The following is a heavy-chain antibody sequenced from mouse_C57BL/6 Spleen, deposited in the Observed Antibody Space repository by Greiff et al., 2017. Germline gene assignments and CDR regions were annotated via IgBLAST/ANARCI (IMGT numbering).Heavy chain of an antibody. V-gene: IGHV1-69*01. Sequence: VQLQQPGAELVMPGASVKLSCKASGYTFTSYWMHWVKQRPGQGLEWIGEIDPSDSYTYYNQKFKGKSTLTVDKSSSTAYMQLSSLTSEDSAVYYCARTNRKRSYFDYWGQGTTLTVSS. CDR1: GYTFTSYW. D-gene: IGHD5-1-1*01. J-gene: IGHJ2*01. CDR3: ARTNRKRSYFDY. CDR2: IDPSDSYT.